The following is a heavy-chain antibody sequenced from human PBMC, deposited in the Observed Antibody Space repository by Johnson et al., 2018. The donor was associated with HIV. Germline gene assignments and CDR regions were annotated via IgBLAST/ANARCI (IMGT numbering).Heavy chain of an antibody. V-gene: IGHV3-23*04. CDR1: GFTFSNYA. CDR2: ISGRAGRT. Sequence: VQLVESGGGVVQPGGSLRLSCAASGFTFSNYAMSWVRQAPGKGLQWVSTISGRAGRTSYADSVKGRFTISTDTSKNTLYLQMNSLRAEDTAVYYCARHKAVADAFEIWGQGTVVTVS. J-gene: IGHJ3*02. D-gene: IGHD6-19*01. CDR3: ARHKAVADAFEI.